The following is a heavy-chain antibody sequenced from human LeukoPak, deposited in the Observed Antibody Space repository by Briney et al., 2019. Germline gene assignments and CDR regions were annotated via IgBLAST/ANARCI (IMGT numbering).Heavy chain of an antibody. CDR3: ASLGAYYYGSAYDY. Sequence: ASVKVSCKASGYTFTSYAMNWVRQAPGQGLEWMGWINTNTGNPTYAQGFTGRFVFSLDTSVNTAYLQISSLKAEDTAVYYCASLGAYYYGSAYDYWGQGTLVTVSS. V-gene: IGHV7-4-1*02. CDR2: INTNTGNP. CDR1: GYTFTSYA. D-gene: IGHD3-10*01. J-gene: IGHJ4*02.